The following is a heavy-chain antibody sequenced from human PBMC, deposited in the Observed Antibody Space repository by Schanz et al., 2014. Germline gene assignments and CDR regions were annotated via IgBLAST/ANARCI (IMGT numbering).Heavy chain of an antibody. J-gene: IGHJ4*02. Sequence: VRLVESGGGVVQPGRSLRLSCAASGITFSSHSFNWVRQAPGKGLEWISYITYNGGTIYYADSVKGRFTISRDNAKNSLYLEMNSLRAEDTALYYCARDRRNADLDYWGQGTLVTVSS. V-gene: IGHV3-48*01. CDR3: ARDRRNADLDY. D-gene: IGHD1-1*01. CDR2: ITYNGGTI. CDR1: GITFSSHS.